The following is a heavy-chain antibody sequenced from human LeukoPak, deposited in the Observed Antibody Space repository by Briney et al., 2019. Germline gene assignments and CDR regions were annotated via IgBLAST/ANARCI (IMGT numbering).Heavy chain of an antibody. V-gene: IGHV3-30*07. CDR2: ISYDESTN. Sequence: PGGSLRLSCAASGFTFSSGALHWVRQAPGKGLEWVALISYDESTNFYVDSPPGGFTISRDNSKNKLYLQTNSLRAEAPGVSHAARDRPALAGTRSDAFDICGQGTMVTVSS. CDR3: ARDRPALAGTRSDAFDI. CDR1: GFTFSSGA. J-gene: IGHJ3*02. D-gene: IGHD6-19*01.